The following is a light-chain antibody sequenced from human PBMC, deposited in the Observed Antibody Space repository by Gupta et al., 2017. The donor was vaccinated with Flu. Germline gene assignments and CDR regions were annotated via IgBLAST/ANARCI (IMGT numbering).Light chain of an antibody. Sequence: TLGQPASISCRASRRLVHNNGNTYLHWFQQTPGQSPRRLIYKGSNRDSGVPDRFSGSGSNTEFTLNIISVEADDVGVYYCRQGKCWPYAFGQGTKLEI. J-gene: IGKJ2*01. CDR3: RQGKCWPYA. CDR2: KGS. CDR1: RRLVHNNGNTY. V-gene: IGKV2-30*02.